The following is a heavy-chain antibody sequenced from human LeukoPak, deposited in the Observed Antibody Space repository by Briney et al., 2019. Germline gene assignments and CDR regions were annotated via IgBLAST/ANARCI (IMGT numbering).Heavy chain of an antibody. J-gene: IGHJ6*02. V-gene: IGHV3-23*01. D-gene: IGHD3-22*01. Sequence: PGGSLRLSCAASGFTFSSYAMSWVRQAPGKGLEWVSAISGSGGSTYYADSVKGRFTISRDNSKNTLYPQMNSLRAEDTAVYYCAKISGSGYWSRNYYGMDVWGQGTTVTVSS. CDR2: ISGSGGST. CDR3: AKISGSGYWSRNYYGMDV. CDR1: GFTFSSYA.